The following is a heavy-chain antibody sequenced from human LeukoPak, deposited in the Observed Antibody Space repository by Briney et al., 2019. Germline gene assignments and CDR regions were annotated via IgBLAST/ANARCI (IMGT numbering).Heavy chain of an antibody. Sequence: SETLSLTCTVSGGSISSYYWSWIRQPPGKGLEWIGYIYYSGSTNYNPSLKSRVTMSVDTSKNQFSLKLNSVTAADTAVYYCARVHPLGYCSGTTCNSDWFDPWGQGTLVTVSS. J-gene: IGHJ5*02. V-gene: IGHV4-59*01. CDR3: ARVHPLGYCSGTTCNSDWFDP. CDR2: IYYSGST. CDR1: GGSISSYY. D-gene: IGHD2-2*01.